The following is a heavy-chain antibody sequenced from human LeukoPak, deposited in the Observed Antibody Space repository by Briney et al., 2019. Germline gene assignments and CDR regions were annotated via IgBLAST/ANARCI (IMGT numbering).Heavy chain of an antibody. CDR1: GGSVSSGSYY. D-gene: IGHD1-26*01. CDR3: ARTPSRGSDGLDY. V-gene: IGHV4-61*01. CDR2: IYYSGST. J-gene: IGHJ4*02. Sequence: SETLSLTCTVSGGSVSSGSYYWSWIRQPPGKGLEWIGYIYYSGSTNYNPSLKNRVTISVDTSKNQFSLKLSSVTATDTAVYYCARTPSRGSDGLDYWGQGTLVTVSS.